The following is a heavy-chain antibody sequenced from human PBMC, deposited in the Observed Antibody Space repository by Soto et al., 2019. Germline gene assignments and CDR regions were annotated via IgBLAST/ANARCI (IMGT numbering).Heavy chain of an antibody. CDR1: GYTFTSYG. CDR2: ISAYNGNT. J-gene: IGHJ4*02. CDR3: ASALDKPYFDY. V-gene: IGHV1-18*01. Sequence: ASVKVSCKASGYTFTSYGISWVRQAPGQGLEWMGWISAYNGNTNYSQKFQGRVTITRDTSASTAYMELSSLRSEDTAVYYCASALDKPYFDYWGQGTLVTVSS.